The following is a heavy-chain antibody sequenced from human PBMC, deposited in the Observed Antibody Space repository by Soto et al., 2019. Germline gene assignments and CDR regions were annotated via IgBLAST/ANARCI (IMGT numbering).Heavy chain of an antibody. CDR1: GYTFTSYA. CDR2: INAGNGNT. J-gene: IGHJ5*02. CDR3: ARSPIMSSSAWFDP. V-gene: IGHV1-3*01. D-gene: IGHD6-6*01. Sequence: WASVKVSCKASGYTFTSYAMHWVRQAPGQRLEWMGWINAGNGNTKYSQKFQGRVTITRDTSASTAYMELSSLRSEDTAVYYCARSPIMSSSAWFDPWGQGTLVTVSS.